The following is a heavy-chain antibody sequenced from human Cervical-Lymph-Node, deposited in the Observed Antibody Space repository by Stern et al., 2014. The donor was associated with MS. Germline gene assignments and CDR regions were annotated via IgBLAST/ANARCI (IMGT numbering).Heavy chain of an antibody. CDR1: GCTFSSYS. J-gene: IGHJ6*02. V-gene: IGHV3-21*01. CDR3: ARDLITMVRVNGMDV. D-gene: IGHD3-10*01. Sequence: EVQLVESGGGLVKPGGSLRLSCTAAGCTFSSYSMNWVRQAPGKGLEWISSISSSSIYIYYADAVNGLFTVSRDSAKNSLYLQMNSLSAEDTAFYYCARDLITMVRVNGMDVWGQGTTVTVSS. CDR2: ISSSSIYI.